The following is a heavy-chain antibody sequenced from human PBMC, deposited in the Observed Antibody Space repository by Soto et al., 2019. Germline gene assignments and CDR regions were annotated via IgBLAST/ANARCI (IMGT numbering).Heavy chain of an antibody. D-gene: IGHD2-2*01. CDR2: IIPIPGTA. CDR1: GGTFGSYA. Sequence: QVQLVQSGAEVKKPGSSVKVSCKASGGTFGSYAISWVRQAPGQGLEWMGGIIPIPGTANYAQKFQGRVTIAADESTSIAYMELSSLRSEDTAVYYCARSQVSSTSLEIYYYYYYGMDVWGQGTTVTVTS. J-gene: IGHJ6*02. V-gene: IGHV1-69*01. CDR3: ARSQVSSTSLEIYYYYYYGMDV.